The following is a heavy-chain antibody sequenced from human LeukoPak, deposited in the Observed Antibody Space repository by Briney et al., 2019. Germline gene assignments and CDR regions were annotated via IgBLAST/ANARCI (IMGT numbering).Heavy chain of an antibody. CDR3: AKDLALAGTGGGFDV. D-gene: IGHD6-19*01. CDR1: RFTFTTYA. J-gene: IGHJ3*01. CDR2: ISGDGDKA. V-gene: IGHV3-23*01. Sequence: GGSLRLSCAASRFTFTTYAINWVRQTPGKWLEWVSGISGDGDKAYYADSVKGRFTVSRDNSKNTVSLQMSSLRAEDTALYYCAKDLALAGTGGGFDVWGQGTRVAVSS.